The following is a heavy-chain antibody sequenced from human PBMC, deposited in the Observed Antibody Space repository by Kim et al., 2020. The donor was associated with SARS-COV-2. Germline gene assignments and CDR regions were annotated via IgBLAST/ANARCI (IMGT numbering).Heavy chain of an antibody. V-gene: IGHV3-11*04. CDR3: ARYTSCFDY. J-gene: IGHJ4*02. CDR2: STI. D-gene: IGHD2-2*01. Sequence: STIYYAAAVKGRFTISRDNAKNSLYLQMNSLRAEDTAVYYCARYTSCFDYWGQGTLVTVSS.